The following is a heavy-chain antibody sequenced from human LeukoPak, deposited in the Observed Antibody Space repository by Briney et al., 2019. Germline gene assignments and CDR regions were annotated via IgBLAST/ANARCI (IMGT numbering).Heavy chain of an antibody. Sequence: ASVKVSCKVSGHTLTELSLHWVRQAPGKGLEWMGGFDPGDGKIIYAQKFQGRVTMTEDTSTETAYMEFNSPRSEDTAVYYCAAGEWEQLLDYWGQGTLVTVSS. CDR3: AAGEWEQLLDY. CDR2: FDPGDGKI. D-gene: IGHD5-24*01. J-gene: IGHJ4*02. V-gene: IGHV1-24*01. CDR1: GHTLTELS.